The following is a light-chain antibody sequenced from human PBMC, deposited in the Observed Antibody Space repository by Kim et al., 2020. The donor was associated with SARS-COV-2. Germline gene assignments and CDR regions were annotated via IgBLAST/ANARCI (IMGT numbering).Light chain of an antibody. Sequence: GQKVTISCSGSISNIVNNYVSWYQQLPGTAPKLLIYDNNKRPSGIPDRFSGSKSGTSATLGITGLQTGDEADYYCGTWDSSLSAGVFGGGTKLTVL. CDR3: GTWDSSLSAGV. CDR1: ISNIVNNY. CDR2: DNN. V-gene: IGLV1-51*01. J-gene: IGLJ2*01.